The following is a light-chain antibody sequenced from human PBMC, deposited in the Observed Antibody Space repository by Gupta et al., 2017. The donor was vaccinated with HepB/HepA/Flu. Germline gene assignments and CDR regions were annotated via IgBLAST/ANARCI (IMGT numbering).Light chain of an antibody. CDR1: QSLLHTNGYNY. CDR2: LGS. CDR3: RQGLQAPWT. Sequence: DTVMTQSPLSLPVTPGEPASISCRSSQSLLHTNGYNYLDWYLQKPGQSPQLLIYLGSNRASGVPDRFSGSGSGTEFTLKISRVEAEDVGVYYCRQGLQAPWTFGQGTKMEIK. V-gene: IGKV2-28*01. J-gene: IGKJ2*01.